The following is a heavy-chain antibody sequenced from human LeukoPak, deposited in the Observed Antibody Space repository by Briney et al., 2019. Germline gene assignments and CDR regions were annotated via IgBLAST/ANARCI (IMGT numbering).Heavy chain of an antibody. J-gene: IGHJ2*01. CDR2: IDHGGST. CDR3: ARGGNWHFDL. CDR1: VESFSGYY. Sequence: PSETLSLTCAVYVESFSGYYWTWFRQPPGKGLEWVGEIDHGGSTNYNPSLKSRVTMSVDTSKNQFSLKLSSVTAADTAVYYCARGGNWHFDLWGRGTLVTVSS. V-gene: IGHV4-34*01. D-gene: IGHD1-26*01.